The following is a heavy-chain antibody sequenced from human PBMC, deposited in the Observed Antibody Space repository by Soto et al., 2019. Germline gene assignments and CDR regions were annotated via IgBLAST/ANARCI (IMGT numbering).Heavy chain of an antibody. CDR1: GFSLNTYW. CDR3: ARSHYWRDQPRFES. V-gene: IGHV5-51*01. CDR2: IFPGDSDT. D-gene: IGHD2-15*01. J-gene: IGHJ5*01. Sequence: GESLTISCKASGFSLNTYWIACVRQMPGKGLEWMGAIFPGDSDTKYSPSFQGQGTLSADRSTSTAYVQWDSLRASDSARYYCARSHYWRDQPRFESWGQGTTVTVSS.